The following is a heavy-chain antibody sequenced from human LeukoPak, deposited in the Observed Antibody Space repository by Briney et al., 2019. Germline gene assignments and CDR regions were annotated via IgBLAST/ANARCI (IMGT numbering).Heavy chain of an antibody. CDR2: ISGIGGST. D-gene: IGHD3-22*01. J-gene: IGHJ4*02. CDR3: AKDTLYYDSSGYYEGSAY. CDR1: GFTFSSYA. V-gene: IGHV3-23*01. Sequence: GGSLRLSCAASGFTFSSYAMSWVRQAPGRGLEWVSAISGIGGSTNYADSAKGRFTISRDNSKNTLYLQMNSLRAEDTAVYYCAKDTLYYDSSGYYEGSAYWGQGTLVTVSS.